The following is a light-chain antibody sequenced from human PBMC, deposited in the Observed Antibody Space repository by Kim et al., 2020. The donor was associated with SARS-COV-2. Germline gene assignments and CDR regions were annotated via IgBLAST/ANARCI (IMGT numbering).Light chain of an antibody. CDR1: QGVSSSY. V-gene: IGKV3-20*01. CDR2: GAS. CDR3: QQYRSSPWT. J-gene: IGKJ1*01. Sequence: EIVLTQSPGTLSLSPGERAPLPCRASQGVSSSYLACYQQKPGQAHRPLIYGASSRATGIPDRFSGSGSGTDFTLTISRREPEDFAVYDCQQYRSSPWTFGQGTTVEIK.